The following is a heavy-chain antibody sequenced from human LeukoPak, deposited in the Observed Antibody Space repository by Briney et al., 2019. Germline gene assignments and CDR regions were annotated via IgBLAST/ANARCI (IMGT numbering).Heavy chain of an antibody. CDR3: AELGITMIGGV. J-gene: IGHJ6*04. V-gene: IGHV3-30*18. Sequence: PGGSLRLSCAASGFTFSSYGMHWVRQAPGKGLEWVAVMSYDGSNKYYADSVKGRFTISRDNSKSTLYLQMNGLRAEDTAVYYCAELGITMIGGVWGKGTTVTISS. D-gene: IGHD3-10*02. CDR2: MSYDGSNK. CDR1: GFTFSSYG.